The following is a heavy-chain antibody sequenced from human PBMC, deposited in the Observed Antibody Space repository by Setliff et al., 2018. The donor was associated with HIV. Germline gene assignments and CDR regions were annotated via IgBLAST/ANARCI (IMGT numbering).Heavy chain of an antibody. J-gene: IGHJ4*02. Sequence: PSETLSLTCTVSGGSISSYYWSWIRQPPGKGLEWIGRIYTSGSTNYNPPLKCRVTMSVDTAKNQVSLKLSHVTGADTAVYYYAREESTEDYGGGSYGPTFPPPLVYWGQGTLVTVSS. CDR2: IYTSGST. CDR1: GGSISSYY. CDR3: AREESTEDYGGGSYGPTFPPPLVY. D-gene: IGHD3-10*01. V-gene: IGHV4-4*07.